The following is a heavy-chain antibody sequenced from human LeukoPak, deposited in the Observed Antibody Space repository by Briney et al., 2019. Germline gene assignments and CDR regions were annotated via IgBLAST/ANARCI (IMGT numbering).Heavy chain of an antibody. CDR3: AREGIGYCSSTSCRTNWFDP. D-gene: IGHD2-2*01. Sequence: ASVKVSCKASGYTFTGYYMHWVRQAPGQGLEWMGWINPNSGGTNYAQKFQGRVTMTRDTSISTAYMELSRLRSDDTAVYYCAREGIGYCSSTSCRTNWFDPWGQGTLVTVSS. CDR1: GYTFTGYY. CDR2: INPNSGGT. J-gene: IGHJ5*02. V-gene: IGHV1-2*02.